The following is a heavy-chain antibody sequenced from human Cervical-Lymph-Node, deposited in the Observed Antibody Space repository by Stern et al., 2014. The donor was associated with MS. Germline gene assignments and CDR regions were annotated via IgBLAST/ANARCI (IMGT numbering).Heavy chain of an antibody. CDR1: GFSLVNSG. Sequence: DQLVESGGGVVQPGRSLTLSCAASGFSLVNSGMHWVRQAPGKGLEWVADMSFVGGNRKYGDSVKGRFSMSRDIANNTVFLQMNTLRPEDTAVYYCMGVGDAMHVWGQGTTVIVSS. CDR3: MGVGDAMHV. V-gene: IGHV3-30*03. J-gene: IGHJ6*02. CDR2: MSFVGGNR.